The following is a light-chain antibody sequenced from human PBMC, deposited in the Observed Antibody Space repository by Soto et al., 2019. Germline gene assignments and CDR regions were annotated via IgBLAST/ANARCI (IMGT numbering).Light chain of an antibody. CDR1: QSLGSNY. J-gene: IGKJ4*01. V-gene: IGKV3-20*01. CDR3: QQYDSSPLT. Sequence: LTQSAGTLSLSRGERDTLAFRISQSLGSNYLAWYQQKPGQAPRLRIYGACRRATGIPDRFSGSGSGTDFTLTISRLEAEDFAVDNCQQYDSSPLTSGGGTKVHIK. CDR2: GAC.